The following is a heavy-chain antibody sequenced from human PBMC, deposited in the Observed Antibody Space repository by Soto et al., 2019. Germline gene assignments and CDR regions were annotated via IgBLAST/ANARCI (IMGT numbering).Heavy chain of an antibody. CDR3: ARDFWGGYGYFDC. V-gene: IGHV4-31*03. J-gene: IGHJ4*02. Sequence: QVQLQESGPGLVKPSQTLSLTCSVSGASIGSTGPYWSWIRHLPGKGLEWIGYIYYTGTTYYNPSLESRLTISIDTSNNQVSLKLTSVTAADTAVYYCARDFWGGYGYFDCSGQGTLVTVSS. CDR1: GASIGSTGPY. D-gene: IGHD3-3*01. CDR2: IYYTGTT.